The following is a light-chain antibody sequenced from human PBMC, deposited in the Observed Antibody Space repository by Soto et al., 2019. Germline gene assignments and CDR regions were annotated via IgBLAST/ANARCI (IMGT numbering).Light chain of an antibody. CDR2: GAN. CDR3: KQYNNWPLN. J-gene: IGKJ4*01. V-gene: IGKV3-15*01. Sequence: EIVMTQSPATLSVSPCERATVSCGASQSVSILLAWYQQKPGQAPRLIIHGANTRATGIKARFSGSGSGTEFTLTIRSLQSEDFAVYYCKQYNNWPLNFGGGPKVAIK. CDR1: QSVSIL.